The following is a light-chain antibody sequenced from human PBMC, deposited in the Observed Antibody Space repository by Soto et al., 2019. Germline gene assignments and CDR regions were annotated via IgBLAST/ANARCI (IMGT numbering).Light chain of an antibody. CDR1: SSDVGGYNY. CDR2: DVS. V-gene: IGLV2-14*01. Sequence: QSALTQPASVSGSPGQSITISCTGTSSDVGGYNYVSWYQQHPGKAPKFMIYDVSNRPSGVSNRLSGSKSGNTASLTISGLQAEDEADYYCCSYTTSNTRQIVFGTGTKVTVL. CDR3: CSYTTSNTRQIV. J-gene: IGLJ1*01.